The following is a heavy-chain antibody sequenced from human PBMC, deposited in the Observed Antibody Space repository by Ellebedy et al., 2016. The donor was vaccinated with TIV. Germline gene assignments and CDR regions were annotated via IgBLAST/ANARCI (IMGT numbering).Heavy chain of an antibody. CDR1: GFTFSSYV. D-gene: IGHD2-8*01. Sequence: PGGSLRLSCAASGFTFSSYVMSWVRQAPGKGLEWVSAISGSGGRTYYTDSVKGRFTIARDNAENSLYLQMNTLRAEDTAVYYCARDVLMVYATLTYGMDVWGQGTTVTVSS. J-gene: IGHJ6*02. CDR2: ISGSGGRT. V-gene: IGHV3-23*01. CDR3: ARDVLMVYATLTYGMDV.